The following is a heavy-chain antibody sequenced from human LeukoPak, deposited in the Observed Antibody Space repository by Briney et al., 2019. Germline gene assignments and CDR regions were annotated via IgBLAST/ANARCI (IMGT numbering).Heavy chain of an antibody. V-gene: IGHV4-39*01. CDR2: IYYSGST. CDR3: ARHYRGELDY. D-gene: IGHD3-10*01. J-gene: IGHJ4*02. CDR1: GGSMSSSSYY. Sequence: SETLSLTCTVSGGSMSSSSYYWGWIRLPPGKGLEWIGSIYYSGSTYYNPSLKSRVTISVDTSKNQFSLKLSSVTAADTAVYYCARHYRGELDYWGQGTLVTVSS.